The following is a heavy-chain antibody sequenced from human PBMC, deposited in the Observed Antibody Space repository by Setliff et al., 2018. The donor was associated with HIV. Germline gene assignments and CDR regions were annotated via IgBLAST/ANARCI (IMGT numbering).Heavy chain of an antibody. CDR3: AREDKGYYGSGLG. D-gene: IGHD3-10*01. Sequence: ASVKVSCKISGYTLTELSMHWVRQAPGKGLEWMGWINPNRGGTNYAQKLQGRVTMTKDTSTSTVYMEVRSLRSEDTAVYYCAREDKGYYGSGLGWAQGTLVTVSS. J-gene: IGHJ4*02. V-gene: IGHV1-2*02. CDR2: INPNRGGT. CDR1: GYTLTELS.